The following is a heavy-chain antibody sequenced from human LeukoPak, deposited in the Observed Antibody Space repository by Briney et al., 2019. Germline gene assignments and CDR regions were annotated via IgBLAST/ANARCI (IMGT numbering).Heavy chain of an antibody. CDR2: MNPNSGNT. CDR1: GYTFTSYD. D-gene: IGHD2-2*01. J-gene: IGHJ4*02. V-gene: IGHV1-8*01. CDR3: ARRYCSSTSCHYFDY. Sequence: ASVKVSCKASGYTFTSYDINWVRQATGQGLEWVGWMNPNSGNTGYAQKFQGRVTMTRNTSISTAYMELSSLRSEDTAVYYCARRYCSSTSCHYFDYWGQGTLVTVSS.